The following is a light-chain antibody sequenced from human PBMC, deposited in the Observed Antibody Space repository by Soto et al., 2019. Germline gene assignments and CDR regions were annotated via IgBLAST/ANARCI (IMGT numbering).Light chain of an antibody. CDR2: GAS. V-gene: IGKV3-20*01. CDR1: QSVSRSY. Sequence: EIVLTQSPGTLSLSPGERATLSCRASQSVSRSYLAWYQQKPGQAPRLLIYGASSRATGIPDRFSGSESGTDFTLTISRLEPEDFSVYYCQQYGSSPWWTFGQGTKVEIK. CDR3: QQYGSSPWWT. J-gene: IGKJ1*01.